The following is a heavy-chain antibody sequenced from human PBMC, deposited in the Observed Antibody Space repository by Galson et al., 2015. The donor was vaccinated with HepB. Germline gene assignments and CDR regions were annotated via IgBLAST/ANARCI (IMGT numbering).Heavy chain of an antibody. CDR1: GGSISSGGYS. Sequence: LSLTCGVSGGSISSGGYSWSWIRQPPGKGLEWIGYMYRSGKTYYNPSLESRVSISVDRSKNQFSLKLSSVTAADTAVYYCARVSSGEDSGDYGGWFDPWGQGTLVTVSS. CDR2: MYRSGKT. CDR3: ARVSSGEDSGDYGGWFDP. V-gene: IGHV4-30-2*01. J-gene: IGHJ5*02. D-gene: IGHD4-17*01.